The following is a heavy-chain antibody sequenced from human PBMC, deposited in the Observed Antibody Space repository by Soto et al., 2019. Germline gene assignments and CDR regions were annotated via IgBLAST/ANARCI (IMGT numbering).Heavy chain of an antibody. CDR1: GFIVSSYY. Sequence: EGSLRLSCAGSGFIVSSYYMSWVRQAPGEGLEWISVIYSGGSTYYADSVKGRFTISRDNSENTLYLQLNSLRAEDTAVYYCAKSGGNGWFADAFDVWGQGTMVTVSS. CDR2: IYSGGST. V-gene: IGHV3-53*01. J-gene: IGHJ3*01. CDR3: AKSGGNGWFADAFDV. D-gene: IGHD6-19*01.